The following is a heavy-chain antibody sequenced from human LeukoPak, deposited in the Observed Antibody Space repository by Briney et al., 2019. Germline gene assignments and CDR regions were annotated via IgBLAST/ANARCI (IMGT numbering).Heavy chain of an antibody. V-gene: IGHV3-53*01. Sequence: GGSLRLSCAASGFTVSNNYMSWVRQAPGKGLEWVSVIYSGGSTYYADSVKGRFTISRDTSKNTLSLQMNSLRAEDTAVYYCARARTAAAGTRRGYNWFDPWGQGTLVTVSS. CDR3: ARARTAAAGTRRGYNWFDP. D-gene: IGHD6-13*01. J-gene: IGHJ5*02. CDR1: GFTVSNNY. CDR2: IYSGGST.